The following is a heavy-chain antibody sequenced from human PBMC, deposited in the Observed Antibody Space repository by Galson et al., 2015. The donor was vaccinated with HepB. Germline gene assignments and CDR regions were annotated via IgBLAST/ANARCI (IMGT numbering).Heavy chain of an antibody. D-gene: IGHD1-20*01. Sequence: SLRLSCAASGFTFDDYAMHWVRQAPGKGLEWVSGISWNSGSIGYADSVKGRFTISRDNAKNSLYLQMNSLRAEDTALYYCAKDITGTTDYYYGMDVWGQGTTVTVSS. CDR1: GFTFDDYA. V-gene: IGHV3-9*01. J-gene: IGHJ6*02. CDR3: AKDITGTTDYYYGMDV. CDR2: ISWNSGSI.